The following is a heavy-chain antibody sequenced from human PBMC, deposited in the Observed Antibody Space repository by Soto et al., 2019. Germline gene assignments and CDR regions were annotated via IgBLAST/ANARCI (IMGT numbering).Heavy chain of an antibody. CDR3: ARQGRAVSTYYFDY. D-gene: IGHD3-10*01. CDR1: GFTFSSYA. J-gene: IGHJ4*02. Sequence: EVQLVESGGGLVQPGGSLRLSCAASGFTFSSYAMHWVRQAPGKGLEYVSAISSNGGSTYYANSVNGRFTISRDNSKNTLYLQMGSLTAKDMAVYYCARQGRAVSTYYFDYWGQGTLVTVSS. CDR2: ISSNGGST. V-gene: IGHV3-64*01.